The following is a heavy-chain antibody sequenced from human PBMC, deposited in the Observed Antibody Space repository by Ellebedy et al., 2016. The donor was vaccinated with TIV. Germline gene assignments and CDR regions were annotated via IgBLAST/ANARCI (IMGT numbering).Heavy chain of an antibody. CDR2: FYYTETT. V-gene: IGHV4-39*01. CDR3: ASPHSGSYYGDY. CDR1: GDSIRSSRYY. D-gene: IGHD1-26*01. Sequence: SETLSLXXTVSGDSIRSSRYYWAWIRQPPGKGLEWIGSFYYTETTSYNPSLKSRVTISADSSKNQFSLRLNSVTAADTAVYYCASPHSGSYYGDYWGQGILVTVSS. J-gene: IGHJ4*02.